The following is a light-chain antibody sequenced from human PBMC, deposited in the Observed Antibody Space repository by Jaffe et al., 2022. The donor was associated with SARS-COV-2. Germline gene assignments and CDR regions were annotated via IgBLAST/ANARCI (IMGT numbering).Light chain of an antibody. Sequence: IVMTQSPDSLAVSLGDRATINCKSSQSLLYNSNNKNYLTWYQQKPGQPPKLLIYWASTRESGVPERFSGSGSGTDFTLTISSLQAEDVAVYYCQQYSTIPLTFGQGTKVEIK. CDR2: WAS. CDR3: QQYSTIPLT. CDR1: QSLLYNSNNKNY. J-gene: IGKJ1*01. V-gene: IGKV4-1*01.